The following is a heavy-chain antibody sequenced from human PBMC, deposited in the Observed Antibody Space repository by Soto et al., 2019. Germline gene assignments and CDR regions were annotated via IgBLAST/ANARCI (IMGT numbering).Heavy chain of an antibody. CDR1: GDSFNDYY. Sequence: VQLVQSGAEVKKPGASVKVSCKTSGDSFNDYYIHWVRQAPGQGLEWMGWINPNGGVTKYAQKFQGRVTVTRDTSIRTVYLELSMLRSDDTAVYYCARESGGATATLDYYYFYMAVWDKGTTVTVSS. D-gene: IGHD5-12*01. CDR3: ARESGGATATLDYYYFYMAV. V-gene: IGHV1-2*02. J-gene: IGHJ6*03. CDR2: INPNGGVT.